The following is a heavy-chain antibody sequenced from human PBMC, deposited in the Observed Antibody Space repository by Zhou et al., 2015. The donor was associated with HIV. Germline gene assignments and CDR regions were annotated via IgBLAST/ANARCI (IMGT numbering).Heavy chain of an antibody. CDR2: INPNSGGT. Sequence: QVQLVQSGAEVKKPGASVKVSCKASGYTFTGYYMHWVRQAPGQGLEWMGWINPNSGGTNYAQKFQGRVTMTRDTSISTAYMELSRLRSDDTAVYYCARESVRCSGGSCYSDYVGPGNPGPPSP. J-gene: IGHJ4*02. V-gene: IGHV1-2*02. D-gene: IGHD2-15*01. CDR3: ARESVRCSGGSCYSDY. CDR1: GYTFTGYY.